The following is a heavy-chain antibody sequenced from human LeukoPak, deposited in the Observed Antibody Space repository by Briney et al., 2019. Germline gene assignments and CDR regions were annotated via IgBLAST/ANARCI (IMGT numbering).Heavy chain of an antibody. CDR2: IYYSGST. Sequence: SETLSLTCTVSGGSISSYYWSWIRQPPGKGLEWIGYIYYSGSTNYNPSLKSRVTISVDTSKNQFSLKLSSVTAADTAVYYCARQVGGRRYRFDYWGQGTLVTVSS. CDR3: ARQVGGRRYRFDY. J-gene: IGHJ4*02. CDR1: GGSISSYY. V-gene: IGHV4-59*08. D-gene: IGHD3-9*01.